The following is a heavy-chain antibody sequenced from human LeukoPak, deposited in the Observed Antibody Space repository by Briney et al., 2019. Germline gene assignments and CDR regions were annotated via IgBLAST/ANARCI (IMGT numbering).Heavy chain of an antibody. J-gene: IGHJ4*02. V-gene: IGHV3-23*01. CDR3: AKNRYQGGSYSDY. CDR2: ISGSGGST. Sequence: PGGSLRLSSAASGFTFSSYAMSWVRQAPGKGLEWVSAISGSGGSTYYADSVKGRFTISRDNSKNTLYLQMNSLRAEDTAVYYCAKNRYQGGSYSDYWGQGTLVTVSS. CDR1: GFTFSSYA. D-gene: IGHD1-26*01.